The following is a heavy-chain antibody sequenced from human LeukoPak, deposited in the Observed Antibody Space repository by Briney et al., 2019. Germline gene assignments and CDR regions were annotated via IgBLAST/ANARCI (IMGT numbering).Heavy chain of an antibody. V-gene: IGHV4-30-4*01. D-gene: IGHD2-2*01. Sequence: SETLSLTCTVSGGSISSGDYYWSWIRQPPGKGLEWIGYIYYSGSTYYNPSLKSRVTISVDTSKNQFSLKLSSVTAADTAVYYCARDRYCSSTSCYVFDYWGQGTLVTVSS. CDR1: GGSISSGDYY. CDR3: ARDRYCSSTSCYVFDY. CDR2: IYYSGST. J-gene: IGHJ4*02.